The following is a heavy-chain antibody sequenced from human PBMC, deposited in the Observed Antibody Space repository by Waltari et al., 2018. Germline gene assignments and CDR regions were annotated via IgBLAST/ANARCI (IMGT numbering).Heavy chain of an antibody. J-gene: IGHJ5*02. Sequence: QVQLQESGPGLVKPSGTLSLTCAVPGFYTRTKNWWRWVRQPPGKGLEWIGEIYHSGDTNYNPSLESRVTILVDKSKNQFSLRLRSVTAADTAIYFCARVAVPAVETNWFDPWGQGILVTVSS. CDR1: GFYTRTKNW. CDR3: ARVAVPAVETNWFDP. D-gene: IGHD2-2*01. CDR2: IYHSGDT. V-gene: IGHV4-4*02.